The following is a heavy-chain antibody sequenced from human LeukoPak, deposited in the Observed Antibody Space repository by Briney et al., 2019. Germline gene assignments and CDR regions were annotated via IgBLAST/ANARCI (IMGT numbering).Heavy chain of an antibody. CDR2: IKQDVSEK. D-gene: IGHD2/OR15-2a*01. CDR1: GFTFSSYW. Sequence: GGALRLSCAASGFTFSSYWMSWGRQAPGKGLGWVAIIKQDVSEKYYVDSVKGRFTISRDNAKNSLYLQMNSLRAEDTAVYYCARSPFLGSYYMDVWGKGTTVTVSS. J-gene: IGHJ6*03. V-gene: IGHV3-7*01. CDR3: ARSPFLGSYYMDV.